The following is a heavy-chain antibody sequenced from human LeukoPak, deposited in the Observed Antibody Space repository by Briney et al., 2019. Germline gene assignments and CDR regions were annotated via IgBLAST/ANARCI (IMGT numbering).Heavy chain of an antibody. CDR3: ARDRLGGDLTGESLY. V-gene: IGHV1-18*01. D-gene: IGHD4-17*01. J-gene: IGHJ4*02. CDR2: ISAYNGNT. Sequence: ASVTVSCKASGYPFDNFGLTWVRQAPGQGLEWMGWISAYNGNTHYAQKFRGRLTMTTDTSTTTAYLELRSLKSDDTAVYYCARDRLGGDLTGESLYWGQGTLVTVSS. CDR1: GYPFDNFG.